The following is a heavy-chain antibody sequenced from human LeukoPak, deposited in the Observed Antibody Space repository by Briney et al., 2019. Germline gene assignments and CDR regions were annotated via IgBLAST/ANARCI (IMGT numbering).Heavy chain of an antibody. J-gene: IGHJ4*02. V-gene: IGHV3-64*01. Sequence: GGSLRLSCAASGFTFSSYAMHWVRQAPGKGLEYVSAISSNGGSTYYANSVKGRFTISRDNSKNTLYLQMNSLRAEDTAVYYCAGGLLGCGGSSCYPTDYWGQGTLVTVSS. CDR3: AGGLLGCGGSSCYPTDY. CDR1: GFTFSSYA. D-gene: IGHD2-15*01. CDR2: ISSNGGST.